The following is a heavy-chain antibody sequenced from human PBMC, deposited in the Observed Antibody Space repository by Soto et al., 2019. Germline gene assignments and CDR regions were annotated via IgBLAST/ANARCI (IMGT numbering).Heavy chain of an antibody. CDR1: GGTFSSYA. V-gene: IGHV1-69*13. Sequence: SVKVSCKASGGTFSSYAISWVRQAPGQGLEWMGGIIPIFGTANYAQKFQGRVTITADESTSTAYMELSSLRSEDTAVYYCARDFVDSSGYYPPHDAFDIWGQGTMVTV. D-gene: IGHD3-22*01. CDR2: IIPIFGTA. J-gene: IGHJ3*02. CDR3: ARDFVDSSGYYPPHDAFDI.